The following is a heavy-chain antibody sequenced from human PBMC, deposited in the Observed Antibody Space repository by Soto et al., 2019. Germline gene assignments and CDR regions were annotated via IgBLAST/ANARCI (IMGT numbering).Heavy chain of an antibody. CDR2: IYYSGSA. V-gene: IGHV4-39*01. J-gene: IGHJ4*02. CDR3: ARRRARDSRYDY. Sequence: SETLSLTCSVSGGSISSSSYYWCWILQPPGKGLEWIGSIYYSGSAYYSPSLKSRVTISVDTSKNQFSLKLNSVTAADTAMYYCARRRARDSRYDYWGQGTLVTVSS. CDR1: GGSISSSSYY. D-gene: IGHD6-13*01.